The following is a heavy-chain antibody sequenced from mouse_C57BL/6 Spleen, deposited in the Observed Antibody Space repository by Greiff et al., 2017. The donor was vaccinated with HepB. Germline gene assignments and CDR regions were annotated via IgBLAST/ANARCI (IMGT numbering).Heavy chain of an antibody. J-gene: IGHJ3*01. CDR3: TSDKGDDYDAWFAY. V-gene: IGHV1-15*01. CDR2: IDPETGGT. CDR1: GYTFTDYE. D-gene: IGHD2-4*01. Sequence: VQLQQSGAELVRPGASVTLSCKASGYTFTDYEMHWVKQTPVHGLEWIGAIDPETGGTAYNQKLKGKAILTADKSTSTAYMELRSLTSDDSAVYYCTSDKGDDYDAWFAYWGQGTLVTVSA.